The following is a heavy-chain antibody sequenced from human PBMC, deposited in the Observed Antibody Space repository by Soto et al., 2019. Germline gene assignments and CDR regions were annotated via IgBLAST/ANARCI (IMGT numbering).Heavy chain of an antibody. Sequence: QVQLVQSGAEVKKPGASVKVSCKASGHTSSSYYMHWVRQAPGQGLEWMGVISPSGDYTSFTQKFQGRVSVTVDTSTNTVYMEFSSLRFEDTAVYYCAREPPTTCLLDYWGQGALVSVSS. V-gene: IGHV1-46*01. CDR1: GHTSSSYY. J-gene: IGHJ4*02. CDR2: ISPSGDYT. D-gene: IGHD2-2*01. CDR3: AREPPTTCLLDY.